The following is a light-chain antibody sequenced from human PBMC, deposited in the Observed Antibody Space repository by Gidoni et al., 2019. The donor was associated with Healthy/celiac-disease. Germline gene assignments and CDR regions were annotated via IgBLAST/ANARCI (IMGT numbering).Light chain of an antibody. CDR3: QQYDNLLT. CDR1: HAISTC. Sequence: DIQMTQSPSSLSASVGDRVTVPCHASHAISTCLNWFQQKPGKAPNLLISDASNLETGVPSRFSGSGSGTDFTFSISSLQPEDIATYYCQQYDNLLTFGGGTKVEIK. CDR2: DAS. V-gene: IGKV1-33*01. J-gene: IGKJ4*01.